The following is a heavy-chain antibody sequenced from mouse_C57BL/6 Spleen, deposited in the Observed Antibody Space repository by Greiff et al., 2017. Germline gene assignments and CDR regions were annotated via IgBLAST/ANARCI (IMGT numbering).Heavy chain of an antibody. CDR2: IDPSDSYT. CDR1: GYTFTSYW. V-gene: IGHV1-69*01. CDR3: AREGTVVARGYYLDY. Sequence: QVQLQQPGAELVMPGASVKLSCKASGYTFTSYWMHWVKQRPGQGLEWIGEIDPSDSYTNYNQKFKGKSTLTVDKSSSTAYMQLSSLTSEDSAVYYCAREGTVVARGYYLDYWGQGTTLTVSS. J-gene: IGHJ2*01. D-gene: IGHD1-1*01.